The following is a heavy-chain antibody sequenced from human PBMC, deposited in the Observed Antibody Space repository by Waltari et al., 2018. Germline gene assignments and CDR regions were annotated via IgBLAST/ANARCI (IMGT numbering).Heavy chain of an antibody. J-gene: IGHJ4*02. CDR1: GGSISSGSYY. CDR3: ARELGEGAAALDY. CDR2: IYTSGST. V-gene: IGHV4-61*02. Sequence: QVQLQESGPGLVKPSQTLSLTCTVSGGSISSGSYYWCWIRQPAGKGLEWIGRIYTSGSTNYNPSLKSRVTISVDTSKNQFSLKLSSVTAADTAVYYCARELGEGAAALDYWGQGTLVTVSS. D-gene: IGHD3-16*01.